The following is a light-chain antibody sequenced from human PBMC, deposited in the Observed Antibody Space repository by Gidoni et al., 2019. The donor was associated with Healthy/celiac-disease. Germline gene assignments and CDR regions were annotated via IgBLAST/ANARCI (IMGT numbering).Light chain of an antibody. V-gene: IGLV2-14*03. CDR2: DVS. Sequence: QSALTQPASVSGSPGQSITISCTGTSSDIGGYNYLYWYQQHPGKAPKLMIYDVSNRPSGVSNRFSGSKSGNTASLTISGLQAEDEADYYCSSYTSSSFWVFGGGTKLTVL. CDR1: SSDIGGYNY. J-gene: IGLJ3*02. CDR3: SSYTSSSFWV.